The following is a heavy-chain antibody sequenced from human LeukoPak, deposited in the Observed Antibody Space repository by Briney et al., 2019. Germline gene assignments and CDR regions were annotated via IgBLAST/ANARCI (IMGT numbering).Heavy chain of an antibody. D-gene: IGHD5-24*01. CDR1: GGSISSYY. CDR2: IYYSGST. Sequence: SETLSLTCTVSGGSISSYYWSWIRQPPGKGLEWIGYIYYSGSTNYNPSLKSRVTISVDTSKNQFSLKLSSVTAADTAVYYCARGRDGYNYLGQGTLVTVSS. J-gene: IGHJ4*02. CDR3: ARGRDGYNY. V-gene: IGHV4-59*01.